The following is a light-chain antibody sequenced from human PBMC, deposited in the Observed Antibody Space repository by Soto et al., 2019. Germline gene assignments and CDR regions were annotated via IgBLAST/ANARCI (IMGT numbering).Light chain of an antibody. Sequence: EIVITQSPVTLSLSPGERATLSCRASESVSSNLAWSQQKPGQAPRLLSYDASTRATGIPARFSGSGSGTEFTLTISSLQSEDFAVYYCQQYNNWPPGRTFGQGTKVEIK. CDR3: QQYNNWPPGRT. CDR1: ESVSSN. V-gene: IGKV3-15*01. J-gene: IGKJ1*01. CDR2: DAS.